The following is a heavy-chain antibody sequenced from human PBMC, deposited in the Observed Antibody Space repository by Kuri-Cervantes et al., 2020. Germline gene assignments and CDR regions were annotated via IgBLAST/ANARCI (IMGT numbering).Heavy chain of an antibody. D-gene: IGHD4-17*01. V-gene: IGHV3-48*04. CDR2: ISSSGSTI. Sequence: GESLKISCAPSGFRFSNYWMNWVRQAPGKGLEWVSYISSSGSTIYYADSVKGRFTISRDNAKNSLYLQMNSLRAEDTAVYYCARVGINDYGDGGYFDLWGRGTLVTVSS. J-gene: IGHJ2*01. CDR3: ARVGINDYGDGGYFDL. CDR1: GFRFSNYW.